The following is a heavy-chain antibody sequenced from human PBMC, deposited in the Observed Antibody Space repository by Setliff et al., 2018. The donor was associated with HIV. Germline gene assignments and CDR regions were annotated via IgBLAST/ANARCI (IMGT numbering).Heavy chain of an antibody. V-gene: IGHV6-1*01. Sequence: SQTLSLTCAISGDSVSSNNAAWNWIRQSPLRGLEWLGRTYFRSKWYFDYAVSEKSRIIINPDTSKNQFSLHLNSVTPEDTAVYYCARGSYGSVLLWGQGTLVTVSS. J-gene: IGHJ4*02. CDR1: GDSVSSNNAA. D-gene: IGHD6-19*01. CDR2: TYFRSKWYF. CDR3: ARGSYGSVLL.